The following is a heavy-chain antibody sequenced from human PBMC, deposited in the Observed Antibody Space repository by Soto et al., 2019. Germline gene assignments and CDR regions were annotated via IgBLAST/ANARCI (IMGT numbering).Heavy chain of an antibody. D-gene: IGHD1-1*01. V-gene: IGHV1-3*01. J-gene: IGHJ4*02. CDR3: AREGTYY. CDR1: GFTFTSYA. CDR2: INAGNGNT. Sequence: ASVKVSCNASGFTFTSYAMHWVRQPPGQRLEWMGWINAGNGNTKYSQRFQGRVTITRDTSASTAYMELSSLRSEDTAVYYCAREGTYYRGQGTLVTGSS.